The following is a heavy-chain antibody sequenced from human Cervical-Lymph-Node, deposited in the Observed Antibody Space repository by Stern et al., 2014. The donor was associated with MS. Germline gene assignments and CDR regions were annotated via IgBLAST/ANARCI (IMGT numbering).Heavy chain of an antibody. Sequence: QVQLQESGPRLVKPSETPSLTCTGSGGSIGSFHWTWIRQPPGKGLEGVRNNYGSVAASHNPSLKSRVPISVDTAKNQFSLILSSGTAADTAGYYCARRAWEDSLAQGYWGQGTLVTVSS. V-gene: IGHV4-59*01. CDR3: ARRAWEDSLAQGY. J-gene: IGHJ4*02. CDR2: NYGSVAA. D-gene: IGHD1-26*01. CDR1: GGSIGSFH.